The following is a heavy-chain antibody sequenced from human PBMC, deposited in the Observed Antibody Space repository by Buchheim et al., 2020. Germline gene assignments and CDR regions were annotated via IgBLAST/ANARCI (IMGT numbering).Heavy chain of an antibody. J-gene: IGHJ6*02. Sequence: QVQLVQSGAEVKKPGASVKVSCKASGYTFTGYYMHWVRQAPGQGLEWMGWINPNSGGTNYAQKFQGWVTMTRDTSISTAYMELSRLRSDDTAVYYCARDVGYYDFWSGYYTLPHYGMDVWGQGTT. D-gene: IGHD3-3*01. V-gene: IGHV1-2*04. CDR2: INPNSGGT. CDR3: ARDVGYYDFWSGYYTLPHYGMDV. CDR1: GYTFTGYY.